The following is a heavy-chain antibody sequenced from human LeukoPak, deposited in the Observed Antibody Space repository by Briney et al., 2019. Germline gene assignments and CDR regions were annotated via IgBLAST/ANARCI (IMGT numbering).Heavy chain of an antibody. V-gene: IGHV3-21*01. Sequence: GGSLRLSCAASGFTFKTYTLHWVRQAPGMGLEWVSSISSSSSYIFYADSVKGRFTISRDNAKNSLYLQMNSLRAEDTAVYYCARDSEGDGYNFDTWGRGTLVTVSS. D-gene: IGHD5-24*01. CDR3: ARDSEGDGYNFDT. CDR1: GFTFKTYT. J-gene: IGHJ5*02. CDR2: ISSSSSYI.